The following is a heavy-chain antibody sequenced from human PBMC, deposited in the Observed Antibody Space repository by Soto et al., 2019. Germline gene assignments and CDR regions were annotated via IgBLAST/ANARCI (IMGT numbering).Heavy chain of an antibody. V-gene: IGHV4-4*02. CDR1: SGSISSSNW. D-gene: IGHD6-19*01. J-gene: IGHJ4*02. CDR3: AVRRIAVAGTGGFDY. CDR2: IYHSGST. Sequence: QVQLQESGPGLVKPSGTLSLTCAVSSGSISSSNWWSWVRQPPGKGLEWIGEIYHSGSTNYNPSLKSRVTIPVDKSKNQFSLKLSSVTAADTAVYYCAVRRIAVAGTGGFDYWGQGTLVTVSS.